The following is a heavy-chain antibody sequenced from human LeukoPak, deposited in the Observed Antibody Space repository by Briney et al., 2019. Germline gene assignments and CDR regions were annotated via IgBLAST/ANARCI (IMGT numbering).Heavy chain of an antibody. CDR2: IYYSGST. V-gene: IGHV4-30-4*08. D-gene: IGHD4-17*01. Sequence: SETLSLTCTVSGGSISSGDYYWSWIRQPPGKGLEWIGYIYYSGSTYYNPSLKSRVTISVDTSKNQFSLKLSSVTAADTAVYYCARDPVEDGDYGYDPVAWGQGTLVTVSS. CDR3: ARDPVEDGDYGYDPVA. CDR1: GGSISSGDYY. J-gene: IGHJ5*02.